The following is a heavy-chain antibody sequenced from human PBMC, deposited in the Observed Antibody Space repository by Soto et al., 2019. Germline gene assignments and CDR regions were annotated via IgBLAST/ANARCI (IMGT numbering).Heavy chain of an antibody. J-gene: IGHJ6*02. D-gene: IGHD3-22*01. CDR3: ARDGDSSGYRHRYYYGMDA. CDR1: GGSISSGGYY. Sequence: PSETLSLTCTVSGGSISSGGYYWSWIRQHPGKGLEWIGYIYYSGSTYYNPSLKSRVTISVDTSKNQFSLKLSSVTAADTAVYYCARDGDSSGYRHRYYYGMDAWGQGTTVTV. V-gene: IGHV4-31*03. CDR2: IYYSGST.